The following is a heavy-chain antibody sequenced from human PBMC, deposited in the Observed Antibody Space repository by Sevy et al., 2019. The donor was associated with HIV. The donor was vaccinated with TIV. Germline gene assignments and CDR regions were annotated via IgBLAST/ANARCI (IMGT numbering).Heavy chain of an antibody. V-gene: IGHV3-30*18. J-gene: IGHJ3*02. CDR1: GFNFSSYG. Sequence: GGSLRLSCAASGFNFSSYGMHWVRQAPGKGLEWVAVISYDGSSKYYAESVKGRFTISRDNSKNTLYLQISSLRAEDTAVYYCAKESGSYYDFRSGHDAFDIWGQGTMVTVSS. D-gene: IGHD3-3*01. CDR2: ISYDGSSK. CDR3: AKESGSYYDFRSGHDAFDI.